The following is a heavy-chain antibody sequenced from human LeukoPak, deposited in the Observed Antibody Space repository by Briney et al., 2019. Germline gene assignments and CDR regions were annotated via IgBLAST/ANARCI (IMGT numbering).Heavy chain of an antibody. J-gene: IGHJ4*02. CDR1: GFTFSTYA. CDR2: ISGSGGST. Sequence: GGSLRLSCAASGFTFSTYAMRWVRQAPGKGLEWVSAISGSGGSTYYADSVKGRFTISRDNSKNTLYLQMNSLRAEDTAVYYCAKASYGLIDYWGQGALVTVSS. D-gene: IGHD3-10*01. V-gene: IGHV3-23*01. CDR3: AKASYGLIDY.